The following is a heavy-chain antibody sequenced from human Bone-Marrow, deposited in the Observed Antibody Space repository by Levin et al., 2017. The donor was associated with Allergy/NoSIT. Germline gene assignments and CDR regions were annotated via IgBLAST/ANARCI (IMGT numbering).Heavy chain of an antibody. CDR1: GFTFSSYS. V-gene: IGHV3-21*01. Sequence: PGGSLRLSCAASGFTFSSYSMNWVRQAPGKGLEWVSSISSSSSYIYYADSVKGRFTISRDNAKNSLYLQMNSLRAEDTAVYYCARSFGGSGSNLYWFDPWGQGTLVTVSS. J-gene: IGHJ5*02. D-gene: IGHD3-10*01. CDR3: ARSFGGSGSNLYWFDP. CDR2: ISSSSSYI.